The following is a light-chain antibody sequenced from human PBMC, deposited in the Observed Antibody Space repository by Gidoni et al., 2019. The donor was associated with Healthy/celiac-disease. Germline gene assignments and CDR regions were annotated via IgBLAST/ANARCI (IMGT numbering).Light chain of an antibody. V-gene: IGKV3-20*01. CDR1: QSVSSSY. CDR2: GAS. CDR3: QQYGSSPPAIT. J-gene: IGKJ5*01. Sequence: IVLTQSPGTLSLSPGERATLSCRASQSVSSSYLAWYQQKPGQAPRLLIYGASSRATGIPDRFSGSGSGTDFTLTISRLETEDFAVYYCQQYGSSPPAITFGQGTRLEIQ.